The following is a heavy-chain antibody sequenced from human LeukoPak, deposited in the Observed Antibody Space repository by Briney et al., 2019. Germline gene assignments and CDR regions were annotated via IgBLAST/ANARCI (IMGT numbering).Heavy chain of an antibody. V-gene: IGHV3-33*01. J-gene: IGHJ4*02. CDR2: IWYDGSNQ. D-gene: IGHD3-22*01. Sequence: GRSLRLSCAASGFTFSNYGMHWVRQAPGKGLEWLAVIWYDGSNQYYADSVKGRFTISRDNSENTLYLKMNSLRAEDTAVYYCARDDAYYFGSSDYFLPEKWGQGSLVTVSS. CDR3: ARDDAYYFGSSDYFLPEK. CDR1: GFTFSNYG.